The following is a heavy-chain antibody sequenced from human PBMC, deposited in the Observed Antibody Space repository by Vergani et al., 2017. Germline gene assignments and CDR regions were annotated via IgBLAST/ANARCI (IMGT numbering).Heavy chain of an antibody. J-gene: IGHJ4*02. CDR3: ARVGTSSNRDYFDY. V-gene: IGHV1-2*02. CDR2: INPNSGGT. Sequence: QVQLVQSGAEVKKPGASVKVSCKASGYTFTDYFMHWVRQAPGQGLEWMGWINPNSGGTIYAKKFQGRVTMTRDTSISTAYMELSNLRSDDTAVYYCARVGTSSNRDYFDYWGQGTLVTVSS. CDR1: GYTFTDYF. D-gene: IGHD2-2*01.